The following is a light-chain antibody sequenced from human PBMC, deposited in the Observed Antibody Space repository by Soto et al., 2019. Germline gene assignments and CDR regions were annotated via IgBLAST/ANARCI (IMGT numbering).Light chain of an antibody. CDR2: GNS. V-gene: IGLV1-40*01. Sequence: QSVLTQPPSVSGAPGQRVTISCTGSSSNIGAGYDVHWYQQLPGTAPKLLIYGNSNRPSGVPDRFSGSKSGTSASLAITGLHAEDEDDYYCRSYDSSLSGWVFGGGTKLTVL. CDR1: SSNIGAGYD. CDR3: RSYDSSLSGWV. J-gene: IGLJ3*02.